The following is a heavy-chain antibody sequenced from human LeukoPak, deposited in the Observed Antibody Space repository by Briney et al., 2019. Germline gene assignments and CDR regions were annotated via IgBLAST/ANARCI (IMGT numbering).Heavy chain of an antibody. CDR3: ARHGVFYSSSWWYYFDY. V-gene: IGHV4-38-2*02. J-gene: IGHJ4*02. CDR2: IYHGGST. CDR1: GYSISSGYY. D-gene: IGHD6-13*01. Sequence: PSETLSLTCTVSGYSISSGYYWGWIRQPPGKGLEWIGTIYHGGSTDYNPSLKSRVIISVDTSKNQFSLKLTSVTAADTAVYYCARHGVFYSSSWWYYFDYWGQGTLVTVSS.